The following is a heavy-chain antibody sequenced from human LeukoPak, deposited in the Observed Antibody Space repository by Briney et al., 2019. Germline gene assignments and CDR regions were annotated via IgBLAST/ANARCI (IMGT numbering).Heavy chain of an antibody. V-gene: IGHV1-2*02. J-gene: IGHJ4*02. CDR1: GYTFTGYY. Sequence: ASVKVSCKASGYTFTGYYVHWVRQAPGQGLEWMGWINPNSGGTNYAQKFQGRVTMTRDTSISTAYMELSRLRSDDTAVYYCARSKVATTRFDYWGQGTLVTVSS. D-gene: IGHD5-12*01. CDR2: INPNSGGT. CDR3: ARSKVATTRFDY.